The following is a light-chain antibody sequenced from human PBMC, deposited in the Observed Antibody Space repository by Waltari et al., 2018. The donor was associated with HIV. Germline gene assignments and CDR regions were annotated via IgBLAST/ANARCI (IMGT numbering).Light chain of an antibody. Sequence: QSALTQPRSVSGSPGQSVTISCTGTSSDVGGYNYVSWYQQLPGKAPKLRFYDLTERPSGFPDRFSGAKSGNTASLTISGLQAEDEADYYCCSFAGSYTWLFGGGTKLTVL. CDR1: SSDVGGYNY. CDR2: DLT. V-gene: IGLV2-11*01. CDR3: CSFAGSYTWL. J-gene: IGLJ2*01.